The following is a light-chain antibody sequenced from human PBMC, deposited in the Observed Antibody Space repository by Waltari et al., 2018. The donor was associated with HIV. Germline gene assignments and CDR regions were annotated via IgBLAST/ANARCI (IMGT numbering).Light chain of an antibody. V-gene: IGKV3-11*01. CDR3: QQRSDWPLT. CDR1: QTVSSF. CDR2: RAA. Sequence: IVLTQSPATLSLSPGERATLSCRASQTVSSFLAWYQQKPGQAPRLLIYRAASRATGITARFSGSGSGTDFTLTISSLEPEDFAVYYCQQRSDWPLTFGGGTKVEIK. J-gene: IGKJ4*01.